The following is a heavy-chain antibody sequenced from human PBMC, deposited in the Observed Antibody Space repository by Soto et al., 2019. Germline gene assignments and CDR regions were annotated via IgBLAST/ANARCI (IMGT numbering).Heavy chain of an antibody. V-gene: IGHV1-46*03. D-gene: IGHD3-10*01. CDR1: GYAFTSYN. CDR3: ARGSGSGTYYNP. J-gene: IGHJ5*02. Sequence: QVQLVQSGAEVKKPGASVKVSCKASGYAFTSYNLHWVRQAPGQGLEWMGIISPSSGGTTYAQRLQGRINMTRDTSMSTVYMELSSLTSEDTAVYYCARGSGSGTYYNPCGQGTLVTVSS. CDR2: ISPSSGGT.